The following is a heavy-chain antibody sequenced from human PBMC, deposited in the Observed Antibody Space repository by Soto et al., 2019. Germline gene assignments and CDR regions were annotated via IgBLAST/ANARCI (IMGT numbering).Heavy chain of an antibody. CDR2: ISYDGSNK. V-gene: IGHV3-30-3*01. CDR3: AREEDYYDSSGPVGYFDC. D-gene: IGHD3-22*01. Sequence: GGSLRLSCAASGFTFSSYAMHWVRQAPGKGLEWVAVISYDGSNKYYADSVKGRFTISRDNSKNTLYLQMNSLRAEDTAVYYCAREEDYYDSSGPVGYFDCWGQGTLVTVSS. CDR1: GFTFSSYA. J-gene: IGHJ4*02.